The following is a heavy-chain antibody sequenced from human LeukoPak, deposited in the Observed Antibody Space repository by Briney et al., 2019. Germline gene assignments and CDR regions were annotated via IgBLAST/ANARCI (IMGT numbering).Heavy chain of an antibody. CDR3: AHGTYSGYDFDY. D-gene: IGHD5-12*01. J-gene: IGHJ4*02. CDR2: IYWNDDK. CDR1: GFSLCTSGVG. V-gene: IGHV2-5*01. Sequence: SGPTLVNPTQTLTLTCTFSGFSLCTSGVGVGWIRQPPGKALEWLALIYWNDDKRYSPSLKSRLTITKDTSKNQVVLTMTNMDPVDTATYYCAHGTYSGYDFDYWGQGTLVTVSS.